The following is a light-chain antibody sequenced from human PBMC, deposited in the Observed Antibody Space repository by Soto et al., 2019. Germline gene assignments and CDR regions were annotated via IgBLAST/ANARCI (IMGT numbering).Light chain of an antibody. J-gene: IGLJ1*01. V-gene: IGLV2-14*01. CDR2: DVS. CDR1: SSDVGDYNY. CDR3: SSYTSSSTPYV. Sequence: QFVLTQPASVSGSPGQSITISCTGTSSDVGDYNYVSWYQQHPGKAPKLMIYDVSNRPSGVSNRFSGSKSGNTASLTISGLQAEVEADYYCSSYTSSSTPYVFGTGTKLTVL.